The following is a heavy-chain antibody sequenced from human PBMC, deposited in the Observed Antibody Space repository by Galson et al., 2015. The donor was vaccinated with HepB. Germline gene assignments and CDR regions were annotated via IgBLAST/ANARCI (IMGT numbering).Heavy chain of an antibody. D-gene: IGHD2-15*01. Sequence: SLRLSCAASGFTFSSYEMNWVRQAPGKGLEWVSYISSSGSTIYYADSVKGRFTISRDNAKNSLYLQMNSLRAEDTAVYYCASLGCSGGSCYSDYYYGMDVWGQGTTVTVSS. CDR3: ASLGCSGGSCYSDYYYGMDV. V-gene: IGHV3-48*03. J-gene: IGHJ6*02. CDR1: GFTFSSYE. CDR2: ISSSGSTI.